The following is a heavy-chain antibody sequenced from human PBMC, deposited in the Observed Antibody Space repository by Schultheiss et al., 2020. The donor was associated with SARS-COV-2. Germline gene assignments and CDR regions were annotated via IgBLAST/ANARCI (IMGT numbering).Heavy chain of an antibody. CDR2: ISAYNGNT. CDR3: ARGPLGIAAAGTSHY. D-gene: IGHD6-13*01. Sequence: ASVKVSCKASGYTFTSYAMNWVRQAPGQGLEWMGWISAYNGNTNYAQKLQGRVTMTTDTSTSTAYMELRSLRSDDTAVYYCARGPLGIAAAGTSHYWGQGTLVTVSS. J-gene: IGHJ4*02. CDR1: GYTFTSYA. V-gene: IGHV1-18*01.